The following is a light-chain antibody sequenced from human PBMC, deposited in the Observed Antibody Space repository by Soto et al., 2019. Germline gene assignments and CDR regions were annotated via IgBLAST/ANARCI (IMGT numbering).Light chain of an antibody. CDR2: AAS. CDR3: QQIYSTPVT. V-gene: IGKV1-39*01. Sequence: DIQMTQSPSSLSASVGDRVTITCRASQSIGTFLNWYLHKPGRAPKLLIFAASNVQSGVPSRFSGTRSGTDFTLTISPLQPEDFATYYCQQIYSTPVTFGGGTKVEIK. J-gene: IGKJ4*01. CDR1: QSIGTF.